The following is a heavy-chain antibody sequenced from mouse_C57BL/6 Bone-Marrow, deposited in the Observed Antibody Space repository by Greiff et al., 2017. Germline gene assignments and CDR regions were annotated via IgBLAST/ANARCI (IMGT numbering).Heavy chain of an antibody. J-gene: IGHJ2*01. CDR1: GYTFTSYW. CDR2: INPSSGYT. CDR3: ARSPLLNYYGSSYEVDY. Sequence: QVQLQQSGAELAKPGASVKLSCKASGYTFTSYWMHWVKQRPGQGLEWIGYINPSSGYTKYNQKFKDKATLTADKSSSTAYMQLSSLTYEDSAVYYCARSPLLNYYGSSYEVDYWGQGTTLTVSS. D-gene: IGHD1-1*01. V-gene: IGHV1-7*01.